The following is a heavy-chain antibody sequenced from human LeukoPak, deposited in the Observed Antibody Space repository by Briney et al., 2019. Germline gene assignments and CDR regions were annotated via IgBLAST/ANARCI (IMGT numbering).Heavy chain of an antibody. CDR1: GFTFSSFG. Sequence: GGSQTLSCAASGFTFSSFGMHWVRQTPGKGLEWVTFIHNDGITEYYADSVKGRFTISRDNSKNTVYLQMNSLRVEDTAVYYCAKDDPTGRYLWGQGTLVPVSS. CDR3: AKDDPTGRYL. CDR2: IHNDGITE. D-gene: IGHD1-26*01. V-gene: IGHV3-30*02. J-gene: IGHJ4*02.